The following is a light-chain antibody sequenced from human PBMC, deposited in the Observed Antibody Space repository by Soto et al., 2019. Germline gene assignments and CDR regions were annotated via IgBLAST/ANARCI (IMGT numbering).Light chain of an antibody. J-gene: IGKJ1*01. Sequence: EIVLTQSPATLSLSPGERATLSCRASQSVSSYLAWYQQKPGQAPRLLIYDASNRATGIPARFSGSGSGTDFTITISSLVPEDFAVYYCQQRSNWPRTFGQGTKVEIK. CDR1: QSVSSY. CDR2: DAS. CDR3: QQRSNWPRT. V-gene: IGKV3-11*01.